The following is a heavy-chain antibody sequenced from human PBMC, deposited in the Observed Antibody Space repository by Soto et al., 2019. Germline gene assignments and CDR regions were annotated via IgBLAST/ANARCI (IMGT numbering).Heavy chain of an antibody. CDR1: GGSISSYY. D-gene: IGHD3-22*01. Sequence: SETLSLTCTVSGGSISSYYWSWIRQPAGKGLEWIGRIYTSGSTNYNPSLKSRVTMSVDTSKNQFSLKLSSVTAADTAVYYCARDLEYYYDSSCYYSYYYYGMDVWGQGTTVTVSS. CDR2: IYTSGST. J-gene: IGHJ6*02. V-gene: IGHV4-4*07. CDR3: ARDLEYYYDSSCYYSYYYYGMDV.